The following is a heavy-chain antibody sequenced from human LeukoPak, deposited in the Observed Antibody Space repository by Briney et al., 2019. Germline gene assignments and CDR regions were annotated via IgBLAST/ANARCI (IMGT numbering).Heavy chain of an antibody. V-gene: IGHV3-7*01. CDR2: IKQDGSEK. CDR1: GFTFSTYW. D-gene: IGHD3-3*01. J-gene: IGHJ4*02. Sequence: GGSLRLSCAASGFTFSTYWMTWVRQAPGKGLEWVANIKQDGSEKYFVDSVKGRFTISRDNANNSLYLQMNSLRAEDTAVYYCVRDFRFLDDYWGQGTLVTVSS. CDR3: VRDFRFLDDY.